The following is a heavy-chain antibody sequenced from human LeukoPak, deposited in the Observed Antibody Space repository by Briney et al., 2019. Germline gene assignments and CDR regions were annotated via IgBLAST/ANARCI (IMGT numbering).Heavy chain of an antibody. Sequence: GGSLRLSCAASGFTFSSDAMNWVRQAPGKGLEWLANIKEDGSKKYYVDSVKGRFTISRDNAKNSLYLQMDSLRAEDTAVYYCARDPGRQYSSIADVWGQGTTVTVSS. V-gene: IGHV3-7*03. J-gene: IGHJ6*02. CDR1: GFTFSSDA. D-gene: IGHD6-19*01. CDR2: IKEDGSKK. CDR3: ARDPGRQYSSIADV.